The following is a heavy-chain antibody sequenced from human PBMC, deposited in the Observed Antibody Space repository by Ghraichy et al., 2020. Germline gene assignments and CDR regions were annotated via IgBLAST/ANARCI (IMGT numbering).Heavy chain of an antibody. J-gene: IGHJ6*02. D-gene: IGHD2-15*01. V-gene: IGHV1-2*06. CDR3: ARGRVVRWHYYGMDV. CDR2: INPNSGGT. Sequence: ASVKVPCKASGYTFTGYYMHWVRQAPGQGLEWMGRINPNSGGTNYAQKFQGRVTMTRDTSISTAYMELSRLRSDDTAVYYCARGRVVRWHYYGMDVWGQGTTVTVSS. CDR1: GYTFTGYY.